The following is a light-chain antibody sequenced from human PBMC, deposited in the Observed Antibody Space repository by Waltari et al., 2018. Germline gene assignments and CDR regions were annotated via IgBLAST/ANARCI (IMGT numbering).Light chain of an antibody. Sequence: QSALTQPASVSGSPGQSITISCTGTNSDIGSYNLVSWYQQHPGKAPKVMICEGNKRPSGVSNRFSGSKSGNTASLTISGLQAEDEADYYCYSLSGTSTSYVFGTGTKVTVL. CDR1: NSDIGSYNL. CDR2: EGN. J-gene: IGLJ1*01. V-gene: IGLV2-23*01. CDR3: YSLSGTSTSYV.